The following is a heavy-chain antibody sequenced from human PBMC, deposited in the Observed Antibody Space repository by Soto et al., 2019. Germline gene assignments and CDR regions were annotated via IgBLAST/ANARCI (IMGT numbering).Heavy chain of an antibody. D-gene: IGHD6-25*01. CDR1: GYTFTSYG. V-gene: IGHV1-18*01. CDR3: ARGSVGPGCYMDV. CDR2: FSTYNGNT. Sequence: QVQLVQSGGEVKKPGASVKVSCRASGYTFTSYGIAWVRQAPGQGPEWMGWFSTYNGNTNSAQKFQGRLVLTTDTATNTAYMELRSLTSDDTAIYYCARGSVGPGCYMDVWGKGTTVTVSS. J-gene: IGHJ6*04.